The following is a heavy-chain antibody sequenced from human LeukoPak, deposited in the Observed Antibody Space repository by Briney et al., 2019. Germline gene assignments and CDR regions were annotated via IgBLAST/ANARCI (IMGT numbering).Heavy chain of an antibody. Sequence: PGRSLRLSCAASGFTFSSHWMHWVRQAPGKGLVWVSRINSDGSSISYADSVKGRFTISRDNAKNTLYLQMNSLRAEDTAVYYCARGRYGDYLDYWGQGTLVTVSS. CDR3: ARGRYGDYLDY. V-gene: IGHV3-74*01. CDR2: INSDGSSI. D-gene: IGHD4-17*01. J-gene: IGHJ4*02. CDR1: GFTFSSHW.